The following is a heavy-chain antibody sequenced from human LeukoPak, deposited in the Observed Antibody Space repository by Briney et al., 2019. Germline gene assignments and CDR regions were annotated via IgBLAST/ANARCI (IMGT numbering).Heavy chain of an antibody. V-gene: IGHV1-2*02. CDR1: GYTLTNND. CDR2: INPNSGGT. D-gene: IGHD6-25*01. J-gene: IGHJ5*02. Sequence: ASLKVSCKASGYTLTNNDINWVRHAPGQGLEWMGWINPNSGGTNYAQKFQGRVTMTRDTSISTDYMELSRLRSDDTAVYYCARVAVSGKAFNWFYGWGQGTLVTVSS. CDR3: ARVAVSGKAFNWFYG.